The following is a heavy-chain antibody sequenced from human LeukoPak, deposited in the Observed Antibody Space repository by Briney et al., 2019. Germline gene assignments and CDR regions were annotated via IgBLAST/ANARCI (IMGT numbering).Heavy chain of an antibody. V-gene: IGHV4-34*01. D-gene: IGHD3-9*01. CDR1: GGSFSGYY. CDR2: INHSGST. CDR3: ARGGRLRYFDLDFDY. J-gene: IGHJ4*02. Sequence: SETLSFTCAVYGGSFSGYYWSWIRQPPGNGLEWIGEINHSGSTNYNPPLKSRVTISVDTSKNQFSLKLSSVTAADTAVYYCARGGRLRYFDLDFDYWGQGTLVTVSS.